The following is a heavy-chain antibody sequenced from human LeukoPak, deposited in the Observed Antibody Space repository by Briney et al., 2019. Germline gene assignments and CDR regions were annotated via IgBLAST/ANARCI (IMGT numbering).Heavy chain of an antibody. J-gene: IGHJ3*02. CDR2: ISYDGSNK. CDR1: GFTFSSYG. D-gene: IGHD6-13*01. Sequence: PGRSLRLSCAASGFTFSSYGMHWVRPAPGKGLEWVAVISYDGSNKYYADSVKGRFTISRDNSKNTLYLQINSQRAEDTAVYYCAKGSSSWYTGTVDAFDIWGQGTMVTVSS. CDR3: AKGSSSWYTGTVDAFDI. V-gene: IGHV3-30*18.